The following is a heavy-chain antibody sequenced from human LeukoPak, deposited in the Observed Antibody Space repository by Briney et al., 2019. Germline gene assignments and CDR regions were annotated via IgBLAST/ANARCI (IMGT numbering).Heavy chain of an antibody. CDR1: GGSISSYY. V-gene: IGHV4-59*01. CDR2: IYYSGST. J-gene: IGHJ4*02. Sequence: PSETLSLTCTVSGGSISSYYWSWIRQPPGKGLEWIGYIYYSGSTNYNPSLKSRATISVDTSKNQFSLKLSSVTAADTAVYYCAAEIVVGATRLYYFDYWGQGTLVTVSS. CDR3: AAEIVVGATRLYYFDY. D-gene: IGHD1-26*01.